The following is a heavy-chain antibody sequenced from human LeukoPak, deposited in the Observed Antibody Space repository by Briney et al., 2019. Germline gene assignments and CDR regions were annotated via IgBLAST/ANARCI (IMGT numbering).Heavy chain of an antibody. V-gene: IGHV4-39*01. CDR2: IYYSGST. Sequence: SETLSLTCTVSGGSISSSSYYWGWIRQPPGKGLEWIGSIYYSGSTYCNPSLKSRVTISVDTSKNQFSLKLSSVTAADTAVYYCARTYYDILTGYYDAFDIWGQGTMVTVSS. D-gene: IGHD3-9*01. CDR1: GGSISSSSYY. CDR3: ARTYYDILTGYYDAFDI. J-gene: IGHJ3*02.